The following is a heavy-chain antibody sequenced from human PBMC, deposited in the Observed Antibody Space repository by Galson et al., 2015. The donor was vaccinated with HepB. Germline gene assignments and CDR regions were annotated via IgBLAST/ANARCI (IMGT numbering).Heavy chain of an antibody. V-gene: IGHV3-30*18. Sequence: SLRLSCAASGFDFSRSGMHWVRQAPGKGLEWVAVISYDGDNKEYAESVKGRFTISRDNLKNTLYLEMNNLRKADTAMYYCAKDPGRAVITSSKWFDPWGQGALVTVSS. CDR1: GFDFSRSG. D-gene: IGHD4-23*01. CDR2: ISYDGDNK. J-gene: IGHJ5*02. CDR3: AKDPGRAVITSSKWFDP.